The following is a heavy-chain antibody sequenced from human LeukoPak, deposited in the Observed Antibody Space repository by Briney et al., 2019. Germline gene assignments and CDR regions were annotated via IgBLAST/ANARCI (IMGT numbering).Heavy chain of an antibody. CDR1: GGSFCGYY. V-gene: IGHV4-34*01. Sequence: SETLSLTCAVYGGSFCGYYWSWIRQPPGKGLEWIGEINHSGSTNYNPSLKSRVTISVDTSKNQFSLKLSSVTAADTAVYYCARGYCSGGSCYSREFDYWGQGTLVTVSS. J-gene: IGHJ4*02. CDR3: ARGYCSGGSCYSREFDY. CDR2: INHSGST. D-gene: IGHD2-15*01.